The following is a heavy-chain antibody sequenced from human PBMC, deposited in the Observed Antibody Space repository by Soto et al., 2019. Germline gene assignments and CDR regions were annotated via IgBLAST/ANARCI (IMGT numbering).Heavy chain of an antibody. J-gene: IGHJ4*02. CDR3: ARGQWLPRGEY. V-gene: IGHV4-34*02. D-gene: IGHD6-19*01. CDR1: GGSFSGFF. CDR2: INHSGST. Sequence: QVQLQQWGAGLLKPSETLSLTCAVHGGSFSGFFWTWIRQPPGKGLGWIGEINHSGSTNYNPSLKSRVTISVDTSENQFSLRLTSVTAADTAVYYCARGQWLPRGEYWGQGTLVTVSS.